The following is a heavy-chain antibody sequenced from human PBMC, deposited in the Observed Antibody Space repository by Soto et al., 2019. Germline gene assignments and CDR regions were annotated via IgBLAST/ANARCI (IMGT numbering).Heavy chain of an antibody. J-gene: IGHJ6*02. D-gene: IGHD3-3*01. Sequence: ASVKVSCKASGYTFTSYGISWVRQAPGQGLEWMGWISAYNGNTNYAQKLQGRVTMTTDTSTSTAYMELRSLRSDDTAVYYCARGARGYYIGATPYYYYGMDVWGQGTTVTVSS. V-gene: IGHV1-18*01. CDR2: ISAYNGNT. CDR3: ARGARGYYIGATPYYYYGMDV. CDR1: GYTFTSYG.